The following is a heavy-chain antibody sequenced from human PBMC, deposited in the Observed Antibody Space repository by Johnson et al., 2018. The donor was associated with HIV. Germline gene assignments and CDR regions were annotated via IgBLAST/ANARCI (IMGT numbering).Heavy chain of an antibody. CDR3: AKDFGGRYRAFDI. CDR2: ISYDGSNK. D-gene: IGHD3-16*02. J-gene: IGHJ3*02. CDR1: GFTFSSYA. Sequence: QVQLVESGGGVVQPGRSLRLSCAASGFTFSSYAMHWVRQAPGKGLEWVAVISYDGSNKYYADSVKGRFTISRDNSKNTLYLQMNSLRAEDTAVYYCAKDFGGRYRAFDIWGQGTMVTVSS. V-gene: IGHV3-30*04.